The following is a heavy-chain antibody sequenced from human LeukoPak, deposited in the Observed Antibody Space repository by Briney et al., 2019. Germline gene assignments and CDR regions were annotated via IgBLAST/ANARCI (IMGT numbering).Heavy chain of an antibody. J-gene: IGHJ4*02. V-gene: IGHV1-8*01. CDR3: ARVLDGSGSSPLDY. CDR2: MNPNSGNT. D-gene: IGHD3-10*01. Sequence: GASVKVSCKASGYTFTSYDINWVRQATGQGLEWMGWMNPNSGNTGYAQKFQGRVTMTRNTSISTAYMDLSSLRSEDTAVYYCARVLDGSGSSPLDYWGQGTLVTVSS. CDR1: GYTFTSYD.